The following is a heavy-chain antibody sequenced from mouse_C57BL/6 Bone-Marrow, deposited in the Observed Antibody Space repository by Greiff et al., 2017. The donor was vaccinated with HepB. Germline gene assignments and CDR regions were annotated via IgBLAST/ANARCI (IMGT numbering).Heavy chain of an antibody. D-gene: IGHD2-3*01. CDR1: GYSFTGYY. CDR2: INPSTGGT. V-gene: IGHV1-42*01. J-gene: IGHJ2*01. CDR3: ARSGLLDYFDY. Sequence: EVQLQQSGPELVKPGASVKISCKASGYSFTGYYMNWVKQSPEKSLEWIGEINPSTGGTTYNQKFKAKATLIVDKSSSTAYMQLKSLTSEDSAVYYCARSGLLDYFDYWGQGTTLTVSS.